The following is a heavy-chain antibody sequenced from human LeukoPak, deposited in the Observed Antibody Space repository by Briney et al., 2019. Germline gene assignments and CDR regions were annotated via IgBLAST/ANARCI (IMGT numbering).Heavy chain of an antibody. D-gene: IGHD5-12*01. Sequence: GGSLRLSCAASGFNFIDYSMNWVRQAPGKGLEWISYIGISSGNTKYAASVKGRFTISRDTARNSLYLQMNSLRVEDTAVYYCARDHRYAFDNWGHGTLVTVSS. CDR2: IGISSGNT. CDR3: ARDHRYAFDN. CDR1: GFNFIDYS. V-gene: IGHV3-48*01. J-gene: IGHJ4*01.